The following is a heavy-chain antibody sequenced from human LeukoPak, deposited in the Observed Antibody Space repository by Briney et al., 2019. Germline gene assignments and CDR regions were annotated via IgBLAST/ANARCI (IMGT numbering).Heavy chain of an antibody. V-gene: IGHV3-48*01. CDR3: ARDGGRDGSSWYNDY. J-gene: IGHJ4*02. CDR1: GFTFSSYS. CDR2: ISSSSSTI. Sequence: GGSLRLSCAASGFTFSSYSMNWVRQAPGKGLEWVSYISSSSSTIYYADSVKGRFTIPRDNAKNSLYLQMNSLRAEDTAVYYCARDGGRDGSSWYNDYWGQGTLVAVSS. D-gene: IGHD6-13*01.